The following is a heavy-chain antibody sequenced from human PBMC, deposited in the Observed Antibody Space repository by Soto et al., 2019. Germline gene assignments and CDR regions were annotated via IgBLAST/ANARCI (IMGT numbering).Heavy chain of an antibody. CDR3: XRXXRAAXTDWWFDP. CDR2: IYYSGST. CDR1: GGSISSSSFH. D-gene: IGHD3-9*01. J-gene: IGHJ5*02. Sequence: QLQLQESGPGLVKPSETLSLTCTVSGGSISSSSFHWGWIRQPPGKGLEWIGSIYYSGSTYYSPSLKSRVXXXXXXXXNXXXXXXXXXXXXXXXXXXXXRXXRAAXTDWWFDPWGQGTLVTVSS. V-gene: IGHV4-39*01.